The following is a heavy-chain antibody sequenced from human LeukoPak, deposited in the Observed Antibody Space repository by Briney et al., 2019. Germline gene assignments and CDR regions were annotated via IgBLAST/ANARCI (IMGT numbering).Heavy chain of an antibody. CDR2: IKPDGSEK. Sequence: PGGSLRLSCAASGFTFSTYWMSWVRQAPGKGLEWVANIKPDGSEKDYVDPLKGRFTISRDNAKNSLHLQVNSVRAEDTAVYYCARFGVPYGVDVWGQGTTVTVSS. V-gene: IGHV3-7*04. D-gene: IGHD3-16*01. J-gene: IGHJ6*02. CDR3: ARFGVPYGVDV. CDR1: GFTFSTYW.